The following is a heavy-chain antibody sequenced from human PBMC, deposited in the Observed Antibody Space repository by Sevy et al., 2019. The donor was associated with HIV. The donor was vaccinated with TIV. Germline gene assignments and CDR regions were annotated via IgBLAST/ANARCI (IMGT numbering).Heavy chain of an antibody. J-gene: IGHJ5*02. Sequence: GGSLRLSCAASGFTFSNAWMSWVRQAPGKGLEWVGRIKSKTDGGTTDYAAPVKGRFTISRDDSKNTLYLQMNSLKTEDTAVYYCTTDPIALAATIHPPRSFDPWGQGTLVTVSS. V-gene: IGHV3-15*01. CDR1: GFTFSNAW. CDR3: TTDPIALAATIHPPRSFDP. D-gene: IGHD2-15*01. CDR2: IKSKTDGGTT.